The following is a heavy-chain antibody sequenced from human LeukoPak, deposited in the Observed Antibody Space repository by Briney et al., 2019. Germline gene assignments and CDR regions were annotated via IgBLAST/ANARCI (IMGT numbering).Heavy chain of an antibody. CDR3: AKDVDLCSGGSCYSAPDY. D-gene: IGHD2-15*01. J-gene: IGHJ4*02. CDR1: GFTFDDYT. V-gene: IGHV3-43*01. Sequence: GGSLRLSCAASGFTFDDYTMHCVRQAPGKSLEWVSLINWDGASTYYADSVKGRFTISRDNSKNSLFLQMNSLRTEDTALYYCAKDVDLCSGGSCYSAPDYWGQGTLVTVSS. CDR2: INWDGAST.